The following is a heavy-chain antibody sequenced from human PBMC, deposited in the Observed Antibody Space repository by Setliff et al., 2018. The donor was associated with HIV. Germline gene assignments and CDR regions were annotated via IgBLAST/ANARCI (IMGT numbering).Heavy chain of an antibody. J-gene: IGHJ4*02. D-gene: IGHD3-10*01. CDR2: MYYSGST. V-gene: IGHV4-31*03. Sequence: SETLSLTCTVSGDSISSGGYYWNWIRQLPGKGLEWIGNMYYSGSTSYNPSLKSRLTISVDTSKNQFSLKLTSVTAADTAVYYCARGGDDYGPGTWTLDYWGQGTLVTVSS. CDR1: GDSISSGGYY. CDR3: ARGGDDYGPGTWTLDY.